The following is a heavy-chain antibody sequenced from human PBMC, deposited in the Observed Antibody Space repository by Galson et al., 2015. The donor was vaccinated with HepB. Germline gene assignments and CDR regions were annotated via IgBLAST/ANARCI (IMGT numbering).Heavy chain of an antibody. CDR1: GYTFTNFA. Sequence: SCKASGYTFTNFAISWVRQAPGQGLEWVGGIIPIFGAADYARKFQGRVTITADRSMNTAYMELSSLGSEDTALYYCARVGEGFDHWGQGTLVTVSS. V-gene: IGHV1-69*06. CDR2: IIPIFGAA. J-gene: IGHJ4*02. CDR3: ARVGEGFDH.